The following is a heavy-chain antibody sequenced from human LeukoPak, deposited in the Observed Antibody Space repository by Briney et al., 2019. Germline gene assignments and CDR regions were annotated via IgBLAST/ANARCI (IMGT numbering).Heavy chain of an antibody. CDR1: GGSISSSSYY. Sequence: SETLSLTCTVSGGSISSSSYYWGWIRQPPGQGLEWIGSIYYSGNTYYNPSLKSRVTIPVDTSKNQFSLKLSSVTAADTAVYYCARQQNRGYGLPFDYWGQGTLVTVSS. V-gene: IGHV4-39*01. J-gene: IGHJ4*02. D-gene: IGHD5-12*01. CDR2: IYYSGNT. CDR3: ARQQNRGYGLPFDY.